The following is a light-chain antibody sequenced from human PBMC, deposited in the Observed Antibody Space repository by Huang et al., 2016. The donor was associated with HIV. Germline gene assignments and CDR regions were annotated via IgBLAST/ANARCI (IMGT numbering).Light chain of an antibody. Sequence: EIVMTQSPATLSVSPGGRATLACRASQSVGNNLAWYQQRPGQAPRLLSYVASTRATGIPARFSGSGSGTEFTLTISSLQSEDFAVYYCQQYDNWPPNTFGQGTRLDIK. J-gene: IGKJ5*01. CDR1: QSVGNN. CDR3: QQYDNWPPNT. V-gene: IGKV3-15*01. CDR2: VAS.